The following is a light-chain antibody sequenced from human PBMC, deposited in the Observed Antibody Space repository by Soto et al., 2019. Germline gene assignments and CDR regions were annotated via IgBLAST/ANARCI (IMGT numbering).Light chain of an antibody. Sequence: QSVLTQPASVSGSPGQSIAISCTGTSSDVGGYNYVSWYQQHPGKAPKLMIYDVTTRPSGVSSRFSGSKSGTTAALTISGLQAEDEADYYCCSSTSDTTGVFATWTKLTVL. CDR2: DVT. CDR3: CSSTSDTTGV. V-gene: IGLV2-14*03. J-gene: IGLJ1*01. CDR1: SSDVGGYNY.